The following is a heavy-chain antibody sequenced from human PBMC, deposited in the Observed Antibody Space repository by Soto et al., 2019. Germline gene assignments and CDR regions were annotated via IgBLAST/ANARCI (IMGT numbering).Heavy chain of an antibody. CDR1: GGSISSGGYS. J-gene: IGHJ5*02. Sequence: SETLSLTCAVSGGSISSGGYSWSWIRQPPGKGLEWIGYIYHSGSTYYNPSLKSRVTISVDRSKNQFSLKLSSVTAADTAVYYCARDAGYYLFDPWGQGTLVTVSS. V-gene: IGHV4-30-2*01. CDR2: IYHSGST. CDR3: ARDAGYYLFDP. D-gene: IGHD4-17*01.